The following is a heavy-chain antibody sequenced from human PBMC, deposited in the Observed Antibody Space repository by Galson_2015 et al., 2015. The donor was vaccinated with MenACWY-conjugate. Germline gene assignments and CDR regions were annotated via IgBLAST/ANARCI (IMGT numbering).Heavy chain of an antibody. Sequence: SLRLSCAASGFTFSSYWMHWVRQAPGKGLVWVSRINSDGSSTSYADSVKGRFTISRDNAKNTLYLQMNSLRAEDTAVYYCARDRPGSYWGEAFDIWGQGTMVTVSS. D-gene: IGHD1-26*01. CDR3: ARDRPGSYWGEAFDI. V-gene: IGHV3-74*01. J-gene: IGHJ3*02. CDR1: GFTFSSYW. CDR2: INSDGSST.